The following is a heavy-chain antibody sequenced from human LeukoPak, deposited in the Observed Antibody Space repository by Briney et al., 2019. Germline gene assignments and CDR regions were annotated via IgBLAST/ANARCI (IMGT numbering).Heavy chain of an antibody. D-gene: IGHD3-9*01. V-gene: IGHV1-69*06. J-gene: IGHJ3*02. CDR1: GYTFTSYA. CDR3: AREISEPRATYDILTGWANDAFDI. Sequence: ASVKVSCKASGYTFTSYAMNWVRQAPGQGLEWMGGIIPIFGTANYAQKFQGRVTITADKSTSTAYMELSSLRSEDTAVYYCAREISEPRATYDILTGWANDAFDIWGQGTMVTVSS. CDR2: IIPIFGTA.